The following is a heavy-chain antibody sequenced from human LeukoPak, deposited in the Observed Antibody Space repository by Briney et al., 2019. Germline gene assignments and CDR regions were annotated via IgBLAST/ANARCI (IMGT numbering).Heavy chain of an antibody. Sequence: SETLSLTCTVSGGSISSYYWSWIRQPAGKGLEWIGSIYHSGSTYYNPSLKSRVTISVDTSKNQFSLKLSSVTAADTAVYYCAVGISGSYSPYFDYWGQGTLVTVSS. V-gene: IGHV4-59*04. CDR1: GGSISSYY. J-gene: IGHJ4*02. D-gene: IGHD1-26*01. CDR2: IYHSGST. CDR3: AVGISGSYSPYFDY.